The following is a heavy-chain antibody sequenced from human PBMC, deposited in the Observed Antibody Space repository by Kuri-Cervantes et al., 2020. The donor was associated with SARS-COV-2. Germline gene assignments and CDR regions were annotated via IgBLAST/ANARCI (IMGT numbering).Heavy chain of an antibody. J-gene: IGHJ4*02. CDR2: ISGYSGNT. D-gene: IGHD1-26*01. CDR3: ARGDFTAGFY. Sequence: ASVKVSCKTSGYTFTPFGTTWVRQAPGQGLEWLGWISGYSGNTDYAQRVQDRLILTRDISTSTAYMELKSLRSDDSAVYFCARGDFTAGFYWGQGTQVTVSS. V-gene: IGHV1-18*01. CDR1: GYTFTPFG.